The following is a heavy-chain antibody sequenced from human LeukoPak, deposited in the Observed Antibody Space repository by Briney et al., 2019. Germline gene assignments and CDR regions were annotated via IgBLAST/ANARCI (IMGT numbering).Heavy chain of an antibody. Sequence: SETLSLACNVSGGSIRGYYWSWIRQPPGKGLEWIGYIYSSGSTNYNPSLKSRVTMSVDTSKNQFSLKVSSVTAADTAVYYCARVFDSGSQAYFYYMDVWGKGTTVTISS. CDR2: IYSSGST. CDR3: ARVFDSGSQAYFYYMDV. D-gene: IGHD3-10*01. V-gene: IGHV4-59*01. CDR1: GGSIRGYY. J-gene: IGHJ6*03.